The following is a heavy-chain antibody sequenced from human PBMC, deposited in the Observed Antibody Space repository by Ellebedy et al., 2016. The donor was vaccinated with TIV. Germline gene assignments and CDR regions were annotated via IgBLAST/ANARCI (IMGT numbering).Heavy chain of an antibody. CDR1: GYTFTSYG. D-gene: IGHD4-17*01. J-gene: IGHJ3*02. CDR3: ARIGGRARNDYGDQIDAFDI. V-gene: IGHV1-18*01. CDR2: ISAYNGNT. Sequence: ASVKVSCXASGYTFTSYGISWVRQAPGQGLEWMGWISAYNGNTNYAQKLQGRVTMTTDTSTSTAYLELRSLRSDDTAVYYCARIGGRARNDYGDQIDAFDIWGRGTMVTVSS.